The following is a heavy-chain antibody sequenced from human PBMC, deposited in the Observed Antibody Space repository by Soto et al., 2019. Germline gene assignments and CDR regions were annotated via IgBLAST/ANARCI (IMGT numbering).Heavy chain of an antibody. Sequence: QVQLVQSGAEVKKPGSSVKVSCKASGGIFSTYAISWLRQAPGQGLEWMGGMIPLFGTPNYAQRFQGRVTSTADESKSTGCMEPRRLRSEDTAVYYCARDRDDYGSGNYYNRIDFWGQGTLVTVSS. CDR3: ARDRDDYGSGNYYNRIDF. CDR2: MIPLFGTP. CDR1: GGIFSTYA. D-gene: IGHD3-10*01. J-gene: IGHJ4*02. V-gene: IGHV1-69*01.